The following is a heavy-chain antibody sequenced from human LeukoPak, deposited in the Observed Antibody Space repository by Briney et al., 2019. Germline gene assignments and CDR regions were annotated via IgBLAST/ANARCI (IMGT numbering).Heavy chain of an antibody. CDR1: GGSISSSSYY. CDR2: IHYSGST. V-gene: IGHV4-39*07. J-gene: IGHJ4*02. D-gene: IGHD2-21*02. Sequence: SETLSLTCTVSGGSISSSSYYWGWIRQPPGKGLEWIGSIHYSGSTYYNPSLKSRVTISVDTSKNQFSLKLSSVTAADTAVYYCARGVVVVTATPLDYWGQGTLVTVSS. CDR3: ARGVVVVTATPLDY.